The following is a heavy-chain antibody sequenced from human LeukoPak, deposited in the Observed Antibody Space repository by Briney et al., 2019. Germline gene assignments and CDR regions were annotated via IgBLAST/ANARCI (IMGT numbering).Heavy chain of an antibody. Sequence: GGSLRLSCAASGISFRSYGMHWVRQAPGKGLEWVTFIWYDASNKYYAESVKGRFTISRDSSRNTVFLQMNSLRAEDTAVYYCVSFYETYWGRGTLVTVSS. J-gene: IGHJ4*02. CDR1: GISFRSYG. D-gene: IGHD2/OR15-2a*01. CDR2: IWYDASNK. CDR3: VSFYETY. V-gene: IGHV3-30*02.